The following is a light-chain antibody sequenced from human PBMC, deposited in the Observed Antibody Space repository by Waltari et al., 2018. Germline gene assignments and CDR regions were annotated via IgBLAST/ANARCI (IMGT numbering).Light chain of an antibody. J-gene: IGKJ2*02. CDR3: QQYNNWPLWT. CDR2: GAS. CDR1: QSVSSN. V-gene: IGKV3-15*01. Sequence: EIVMTQSPATLSVSPGERATLSCRARQSVSSNLAWYQQKPGQAPRLLIDGASTRATGIPARFSGSGSGTEFTLTISSLQSEDFAVYYCQQYNNWPLWTFGQGTKLEIK.